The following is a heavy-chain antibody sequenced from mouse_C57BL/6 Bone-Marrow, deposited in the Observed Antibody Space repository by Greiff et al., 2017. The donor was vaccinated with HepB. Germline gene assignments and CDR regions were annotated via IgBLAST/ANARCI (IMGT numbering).Heavy chain of an antibody. J-gene: IGHJ2*01. CDR2: IDPENGDT. CDR3: TPYYYGSA. CDR1: GFNIKDDY. Sequence: VQLQHSGAELVRPGASVKLSCTASGFNIKDDYMHWVKQRPEQGLEWIGWIDPENGDTEYASKFQGKATITADTSSNTAYLQLSSLTSEDTAVYHCTPYYYGSAWGQGTTLTVAS. V-gene: IGHV14-4*01. D-gene: IGHD1-1*01.